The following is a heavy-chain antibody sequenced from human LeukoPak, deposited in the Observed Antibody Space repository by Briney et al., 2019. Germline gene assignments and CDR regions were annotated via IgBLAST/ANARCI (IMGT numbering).Heavy chain of an antibody. D-gene: IGHD1-26*01. CDR2: ISSSSITI. CDR1: GFPLSSYS. CDR3: ARDEWELLLSY. Sequence: GGSLRLSCAVSGFPLSSYSINWVRQAPGKGLEWVSYISSSSITIYYADSVKGRFTISRDNAKNTLYLQMNSLRAEDTAVYYCARDEWELLLSYWGQGTLVTVSS. J-gene: IGHJ4*02. V-gene: IGHV3-48*04.